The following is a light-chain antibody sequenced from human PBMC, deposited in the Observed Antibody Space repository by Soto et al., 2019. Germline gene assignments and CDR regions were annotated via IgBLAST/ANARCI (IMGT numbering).Light chain of an antibody. J-gene: IGKJ4*01. CDR2: GAS. V-gene: IGKV3-20*01. Sequence: EIVLTQSPGTLSLSPGERATLSCRASQSVSSSYLAWYQQKPGQAPRLLIYGASSRATGIPDRFSGSGSGTDFTLTINRPEPEDFAVYYCQQYVSSLTFGGGTKVEIK. CDR3: QQYVSSLT. CDR1: QSVSSSY.